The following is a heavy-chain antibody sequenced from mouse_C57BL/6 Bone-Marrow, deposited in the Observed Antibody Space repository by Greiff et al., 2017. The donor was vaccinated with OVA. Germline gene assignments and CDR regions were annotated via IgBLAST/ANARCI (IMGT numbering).Heavy chain of an antibody. CDR2: FCPGCGSE. CDR1: GYTFTEYT. D-gene: IGHD1-1*01. V-gene: IGHV1-62-2*01. Sequence: QVQLKESGAELVKPGASVKLSCKASGYTFTEYTIHWVKQRPGQGLEWIGWFCPGCGSEKNNEKLKANDNSTADKSSSTVYMELTRLTSEDTAVLYCERHEVMHSITTVFPFANWGQGTLVTVSA. CDR3: ERHEVMHSITTVFPFAN. J-gene: IGHJ3*01.